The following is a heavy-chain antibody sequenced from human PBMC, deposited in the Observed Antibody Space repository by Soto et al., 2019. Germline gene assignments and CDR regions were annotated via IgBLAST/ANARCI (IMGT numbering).Heavy chain of an antibody. J-gene: IGHJ4*02. D-gene: IGHD3-10*01. CDR3: AKAKRITMVRGVYAPVDY. Sequence: GVSLRLSCAASGLTSSSYVMHWVRQAPGKGLEWVAVISYYGSNKYYADSVKGRFTISRDNSKNTLYLQMNSLRAEDTAVYYWAKAKRITMVRGVYAPVDYCCQGTLVTVSS. CDR2: ISYYGSNK. CDR1: GLTSSSYV. V-gene: IGHV3-30*18.